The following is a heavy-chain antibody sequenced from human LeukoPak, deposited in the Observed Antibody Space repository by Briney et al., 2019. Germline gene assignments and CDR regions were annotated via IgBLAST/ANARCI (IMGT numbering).Heavy chain of an antibody. J-gene: IGHJ6*03. V-gene: IGHV3-7*01. CDR3: AKSSGSYSVYYYYYMDV. CDR2: IKQDGSEK. CDR1: GFTFSSYW. D-gene: IGHD1-26*01. Sequence: GGSLRLSCAASGFTFSSYWMSWVRQAPGKGLEWVANIKQDGSEKYYVDSVKGRFTISRDNSKNTLYLQMNSLRAEDTAVYYCAKSSGSYSVYYYYYMDVWGKGTTVTVSS.